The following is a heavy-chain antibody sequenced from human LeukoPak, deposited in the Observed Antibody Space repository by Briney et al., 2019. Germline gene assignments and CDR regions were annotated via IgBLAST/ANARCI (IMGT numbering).Heavy chain of an antibody. CDR1: GFTFSSYA. J-gene: IGHJ3*02. D-gene: IGHD4-11*01. CDR3: ARAVTRAREGGLGGAFDI. V-gene: IGHV3-30-3*01. CDR2: ISYDGSNK. Sequence: GGSLRLSCAASGFTFSSYAMHWVRQAPGKGLEWVAVISYDGSNKYYADSVKGRFTISRDNSKNTLYLQMNSLRAEDTAVYYCARAVTRAREGGLGGAFDIWGQGTMVTVSS.